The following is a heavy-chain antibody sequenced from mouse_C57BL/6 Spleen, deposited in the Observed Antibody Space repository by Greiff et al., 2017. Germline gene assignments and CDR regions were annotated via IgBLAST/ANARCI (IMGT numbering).Heavy chain of an antibody. Sequence: EVNVVESGGGLVKPGGSLKLSCAASGFTFSDYGMHWVRQAPEKGLEWVAYISSGSSSIYYADTVKGRFTISRDNAKNTLFLQMTRLRSEDTAMYYCARNYYGPWFAYWGQGTLVTVSA. CDR1: GFTFSDYG. CDR2: ISSGSSSI. J-gene: IGHJ3*01. V-gene: IGHV5-17*01. CDR3: ARNYYGPWFAY. D-gene: IGHD1-2*01.